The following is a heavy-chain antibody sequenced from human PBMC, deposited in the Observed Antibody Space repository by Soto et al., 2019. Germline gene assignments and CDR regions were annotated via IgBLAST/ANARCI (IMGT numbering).Heavy chain of an antibody. Sequence: PGESLKISCKTSGYSFANYWIGWVRQMPGKGLEWMAIIHPADSDTRYSPSFQGQVTISADKFISTAYLQWNSLKASDTAMYYCARPSNNYVTYWGQGTLVTVSS. J-gene: IGHJ4*02. V-gene: IGHV5-51*01. CDR2: IHPADSDT. CDR1: GYSFANYW. CDR3: ARPSNNYVTY.